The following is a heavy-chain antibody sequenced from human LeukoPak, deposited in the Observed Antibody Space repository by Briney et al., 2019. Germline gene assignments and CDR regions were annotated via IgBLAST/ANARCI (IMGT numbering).Heavy chain of an antibody. D-gene: IGHD6-13*01. CDR2: INPNSGGT. CDR1: GYTFTGYY. V-gene: IGHV1-2*02. Sequence: ASVKVSCKASGYTFTGYYMHWVRQAPGQGLEWMGWINPNSGGTNYAQKFQGRVTMTRDTSISTAYMELSRLRSDDTAVYYCASPSSRWYLDAFDIWGQGTMVTVSS. CDR3: ASPSSRWYLDAFDI. J-gene: IGHJ3*02.